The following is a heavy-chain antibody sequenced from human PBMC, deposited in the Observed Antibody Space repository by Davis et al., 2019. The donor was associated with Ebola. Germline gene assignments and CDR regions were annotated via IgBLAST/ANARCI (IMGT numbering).Heavy chain of an antibody. J-gene: IGHJ4*02. V-gene: IGHV4-39*07. CDR3: ARNNSGIPFDH. Sequence: PGGSLRLSCTVSGGSISSNSDYWGWIRQPPGKGLEWIGSVYYSGSTHYNPSLKSRLTISVDTSKNQFSLKLNSVAAADTAVYYCARNNSGIPFDHWGQGTLVTVSS. D-gene: IGHD3-10*01. CDR2: VYYSGST. CDR1: GGSISSNSDY.